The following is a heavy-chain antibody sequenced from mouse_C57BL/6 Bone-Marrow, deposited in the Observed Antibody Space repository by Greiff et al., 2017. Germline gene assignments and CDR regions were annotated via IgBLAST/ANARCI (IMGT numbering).Heavy chain of an antibody. CDR2: ISDGGSYT. V-gene: IGHV5-4*01. CDR3: ARDLRPYYFDY. Sequence: EVMLVESGGGLVKPGGSLKLSCAASGFTFSSYAMSWVRQTPEKRLEWVATISDGGSYTYYPDNVKGRFTISRDNAKNNLYLQMRHLKSEDAAMYCCARDLRPYYFDYWGQGTTLTVSS. D-gene: IGHD3-2*02. CDR1: GFTFSSYA. J-gene: IGHJ2*01.